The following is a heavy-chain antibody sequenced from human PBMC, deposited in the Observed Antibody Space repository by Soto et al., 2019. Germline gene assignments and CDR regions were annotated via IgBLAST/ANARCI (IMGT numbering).Heavy chain of an antibody. CDR2: IYYSGSN. J-gene: IGHJ3*02. V-gene: IGHV4-59*01. D-gene: IGHD2-2*01. CDR1: GGSISSYY. Sequence: SETLSLTCTVSGGSISSYYWSCIRQPPGKGLEWIGYIYYSGSNNYNPSLKSRVTISVDTSKNQFSMKLSSVTAADTAVYYCARDRQVVPASDPFDIWGQGTIVTVSS. CDR3: ARDRQVVPASDPFDI.